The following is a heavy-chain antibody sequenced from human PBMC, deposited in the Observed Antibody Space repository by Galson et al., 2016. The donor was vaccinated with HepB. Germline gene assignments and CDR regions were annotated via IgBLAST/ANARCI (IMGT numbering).Heavy chain of an antibody. J-gene: IGHJ3*02. V-gene: IGHV4-30-2*01. CDR1: GGSISSGGYS. D-gene: IGHD3-10*01. CDR2: IYQSGNT. CDR3: ASRRLLWFGEIYDAFEI. Sequence: TLSLTCSVSGGSISSGGYSWSWIRQPPGKGLEWIGNIYQSGNTNYNPSLESRVTMSVDRSKNQFSLKLSSLTAADTAIYYCASRRLLWFGEIYDAFEIWGQGTMVTVSS.